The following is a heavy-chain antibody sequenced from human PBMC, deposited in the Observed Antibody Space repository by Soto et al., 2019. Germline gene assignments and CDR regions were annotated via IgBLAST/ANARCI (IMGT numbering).Heavy chain of an antibody. Sequence: QLQLQESGPGLVKPSETLSLTCIVSGGSISSSDHSWGWVRQPPGKGLEWIGSVYYTGSAYYNPSLTARVIMSIDTSKNQFSLSLSSVTAADTALYFCARRQSTVESLDYWGQGTLVTVSP. D-gene: IGHD4-17*01. V-gene: IGHV4-39*01. CDR1: GGSISSSDHS. J-gene: IGHJ4*02. CDR2: VYYTGSA. CDR3: ARRQSTVESLDY.